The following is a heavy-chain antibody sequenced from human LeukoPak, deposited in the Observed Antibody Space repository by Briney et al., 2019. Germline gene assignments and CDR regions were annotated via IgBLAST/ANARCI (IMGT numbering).Heavy chain of an antibody. D-gene: IGHD2-2*01. J-gene: IGHJ6*02. Sequence: PSETLSLPCTVSGGSISSYYWSWIRQSAGKGLEWIGRIYTSGSTNYNPSLKSRVTMSVDTSKNQFSLKLSSVTAADTAVYYCARDLGGQLLFPSSYSYGMDVWAKGPRSPSP. V-gene: IGHV4-4*07. CDR2: IYTSGST. CDR3: ARDLGGQLLFPSSYSYGMDV. CDR1: GGSISSYY.